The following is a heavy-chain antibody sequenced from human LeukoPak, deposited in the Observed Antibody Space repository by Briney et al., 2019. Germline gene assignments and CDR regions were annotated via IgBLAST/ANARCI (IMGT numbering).Heavy chain of an antibody. CDR1: GGTFSSYA. J-gene: IGHJ5*02. V-gene: IGHV1-69*13. CDR3: ARGGLVRCGGDCPYNWFDP. D-gene: IGHD2-21*02. CDR2: IIPIFGTA. Sequence: GASVKVSCKASGGTFSSYAISWVRQAPGQGLEWMGGIIPIFGTANYAQKFQGRVTITADESTSTAYMELSSLRSEDTAVYYCARGGLVRCGGDCPYNWFDPWGQGTLVTVSS.